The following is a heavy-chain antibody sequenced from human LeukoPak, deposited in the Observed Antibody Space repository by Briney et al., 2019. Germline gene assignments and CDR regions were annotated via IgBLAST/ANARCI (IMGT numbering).Heavy chain of an antibody. V-gene: IGHV4-59*01. CDR3: ARGSVRGVIRSALDP. D-gene: IGHD3-10*02. CDR2: IYYSGST. Sequence: SETLSLTCTVSGGSTSSYYWSWIRQPPGKGLEWIGYIYYSGSTNYNPSLKSRVTISVDTSKNQFSLKLSSVTAADTAVYYCARGSVRGVIRSALDPWGQGTLVTVSS. J-gene: IGHJ5*02. CDR1: GGSTSSYY.